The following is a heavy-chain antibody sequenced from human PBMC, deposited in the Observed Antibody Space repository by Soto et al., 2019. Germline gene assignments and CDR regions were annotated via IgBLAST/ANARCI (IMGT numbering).Heavy chain of an antibody. V-gene: IGHV3-23*01. D-gene: IGHD3-10*01. J-gene: IGHJ6*03. Sequence: PGGSLRLSCAASGFTFSSYAMSWVRQAPGKGLEWVSAISGSGGSTYYADSVKGRFTISRDNSKNTLYLQMNSLRAEDTAVYYCAKADSGYYYYYMDVWGKGTTVTVSS. CDR1: GFTFSSYA. CDR2: ISGSGGST. CDR3: AKADSGYYYYYMDV.